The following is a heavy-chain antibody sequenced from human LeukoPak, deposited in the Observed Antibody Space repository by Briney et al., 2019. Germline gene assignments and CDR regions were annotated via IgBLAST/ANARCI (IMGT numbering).Heavy chain of an antibody. Sequence: QPGGSLRLSCADSGFTFSSYWMSWVRQAPGKGLEWVANIKQDGSEKHYVDSVRGRFTLSRDNAKDSLYLQMNSLRADDTAVYYCARDRYYFDSTGYYSTDYWGQGTLVTVSS. CDR2: IKQDGSEK. CDR3: ARDRYYFDSTGYYSTDY. CDR1: GFTFSSYW. V-gene: IGHV3-7*01. D-gene: IGHD3-22*01. J-gene: IGHJ4*02.